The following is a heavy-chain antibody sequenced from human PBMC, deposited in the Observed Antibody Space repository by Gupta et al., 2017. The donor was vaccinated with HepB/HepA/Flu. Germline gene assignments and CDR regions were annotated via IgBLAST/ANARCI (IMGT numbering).Heavy chain of an antibody. CDR2: ISWNSGSI. Sequence: EVQLVESGGGLVQPGRSLRLSCVASGFSFDGHAMYWVRQAPGKGLEWVSSISWNSGSIGYVDSVKGRFTISRDNAKNSLYLQMNSLRADDTVLYYCTRGNVDILSTMPDAFDIWGQGTLVTVSS. V-gene: IGHV3-9*01. J-gene: IGHJ3*02. CDR3: TRGNVDILSTMPDAFDI. CDR1: GFSFDGHA. D-gene: IGHD5/OR15-5a*01.